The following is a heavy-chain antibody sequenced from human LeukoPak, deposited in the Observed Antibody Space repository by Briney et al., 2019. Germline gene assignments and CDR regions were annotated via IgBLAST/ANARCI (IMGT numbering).Heavy chain of an antibody. D-gene: IGHD6-6*01. J-gene: IGHJ4*02. CDR3: ARDIGAYSSSPPFDY. CDR2: INPSGGST. CDR1: GYTFTSYY. V-gene: IGHV1-46*01. Sequence: ASVKVSCKASGYTFTSYYMHWVRQAPGQGLEWMGIINPSGGSTSYAQKFQGRVTMTRDMSTSTVNMELSSLRSEDTAVYYCARDIGAYSSSPPFDYWGQGTLVTVSS.